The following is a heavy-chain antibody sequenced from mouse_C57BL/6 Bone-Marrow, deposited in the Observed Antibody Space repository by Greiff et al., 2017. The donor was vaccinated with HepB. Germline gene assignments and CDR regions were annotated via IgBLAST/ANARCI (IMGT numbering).Heavy chain of an antibody. CDR1: GFTFSSYG. CDR2: ISSGGSYT. CDR3: ARHGIPMDY. Sequence: EVQVVESGGDLVKPGGSLKLSCAASGFTFSSYGMSWVRQTPDKRLEGVATISSGGSYTYYPDSVKGRFTISRDNAKNTLYLQMSSLKSEDTAMYYCARHGIPMDYWGQGTSVTVSS. V-gene: IGHV5-6*01. J-gene: IGHJ4*01.